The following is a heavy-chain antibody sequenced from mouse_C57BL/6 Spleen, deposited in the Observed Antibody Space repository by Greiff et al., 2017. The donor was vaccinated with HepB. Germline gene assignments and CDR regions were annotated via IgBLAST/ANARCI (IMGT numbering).Heavy chain of an antibody. CDR2: ISDGGSYT. Sequence: EVKVVESGGGLVKPGGSLKLSCAASGFTFSSYAMSWVRQTPEKRLEWVATISDGGSYTYYPDNVKGRFTISRDNAKNNLYLQMSHLKSEDTAMYYCARGGRGLPEMDYWGQGTSVTVSS. D-gene: IGHD5-5*01. CDR3: ARGGRGLPEMDY. J-gene: IGHJ4*01. CDR1: GFTFSSYA. V-gene: IGHV5-4*03.